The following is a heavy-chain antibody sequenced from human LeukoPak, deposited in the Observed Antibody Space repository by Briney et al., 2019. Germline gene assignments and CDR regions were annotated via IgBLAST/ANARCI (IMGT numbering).Heavy chain of an antibody. Sequence: SETLSLTCAVYGGSFSGYYWSWIRQPPGKGLEWIGEINHSGSTNYNPSLKSRVTISADTSKNQFSLKLSSVTAADTAVYYCARGWSSSWTTFDYWGQGTLVTVSS. CDR2: INHSGST. D-gene: IGHD6-13*01. CDR3: ARGWSSSWTTFDY. CDR1: GGSFSGYY. J-gene: IGHJ4*02. V-gene: IGHV4-34*01.